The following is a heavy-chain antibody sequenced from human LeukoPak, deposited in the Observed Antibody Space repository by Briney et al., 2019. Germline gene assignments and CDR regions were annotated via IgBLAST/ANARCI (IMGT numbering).Heavy chain of an antibody. D-gene: IGHD3-3*01. V-gene: IGHV4-39*07. CDR1: GDSIRHSSYY. CDR2: INHSGST. Sequence: SETLSLTCTVSGDSIRHSSYYWGCIRQPPGKGLECIGEINHSGSTNYNPSLKSRVTISVDTSKNQFSLKLSSVTAADTAVYYCARDFRFLGALDIWGQGTMVTVSS. CDR3: ARDFRFLGALDI. J-gene: IGHJ3*02.